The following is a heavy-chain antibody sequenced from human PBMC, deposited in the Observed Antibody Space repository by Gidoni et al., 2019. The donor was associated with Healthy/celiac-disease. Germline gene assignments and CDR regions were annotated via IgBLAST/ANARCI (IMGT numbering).Heavy chain of an antibody. CDR1: GFTFDDYA. J-gene: IGHJ4*02. D-gene: IGHD3-10*01. V-gene: IGHV3-9*01. CDR2: ISWNSGSI. CDR3: AKHTAAFGELLFDYFDY. Sequence: EVQLVESGGGLVQPGRSLRLSCAASGFTFDDYAMHWVRQAPGKGLELVSGISWNSGSIGYADSVKGRFTISRDNAKNSLYLQMNSLRAEDTALYYCAKHTAAFGELLFDYFDYWGQGTLVTVSS.